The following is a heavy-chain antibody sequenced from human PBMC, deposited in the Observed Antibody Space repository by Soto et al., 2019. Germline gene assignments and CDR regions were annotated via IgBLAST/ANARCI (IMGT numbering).Heavy chain of an antibody. CDR2: IKQDGSEK. CDR1: GFTFSSYW. D-gene: IGHD5-12*01. V-gene: IGHV3-7*03. Sequence: GGSLRLSCAASGFTFSSYWMSWVRQAPGKGLEWVANIKQDGSEKYYVDSVKGRFTISRDNAKNSLYLQMNSLRAEDTAVYYCAKANYHYYYYMDVWGKGTTVTVSS. J-gene: IGHJ6*03. CDR3: AKANYHYYYYMDV.